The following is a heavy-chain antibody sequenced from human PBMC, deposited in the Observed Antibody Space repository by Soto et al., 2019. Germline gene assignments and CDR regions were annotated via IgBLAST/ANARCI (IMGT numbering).Heavy chain of an antibody. V-gene: IGHV3-30*04. D-gene: IGHD2-8*02. CDR2: ISYDGRSE. Sequence: QVQLVESGGGVVQSGRSLRLSCAASGFTFRSYSMHWVRQAPGKGLECVAAISYDGRSENYADSVQGRCSISRDNSKDTLFLQLNGLRPEDTAMYYCTRSDSTGGPFDFWGQGAQVTVSS. J-gene: IGHJ4*02. CDR1: GFTFRSYS. CDR3: TRSDSTGGPFDF.